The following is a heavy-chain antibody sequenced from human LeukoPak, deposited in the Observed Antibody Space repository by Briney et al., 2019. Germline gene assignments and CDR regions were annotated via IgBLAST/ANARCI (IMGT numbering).Heavy chain of an antibody. D-gene: IGHD1-26*01. Sequence: SVKVSCKASGGTFSSYAISWVRQAPGQGLEWMGGIIPIFGTANYAQKFQDRVTITRDRSMSTAYMELSSLRSEDTAMYYCARSSPSPGIVGATTAGGAFDIWGQGTMVTVSS. CDR3: ARSSPSPGIVGATTAGGAFDI. V-gene: IGHV1-69*05. J-gene: IGHJ3*02. CDR2: IIPIFGTA. CDR1: GGTFSSYA.